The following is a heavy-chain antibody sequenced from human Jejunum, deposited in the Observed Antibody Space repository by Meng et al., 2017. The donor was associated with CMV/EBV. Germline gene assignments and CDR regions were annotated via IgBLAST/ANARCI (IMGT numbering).Heavy chain of an antibody. CDR1: GFTFSNNA. Sequence: LRLSCAASGFTFSNNAMNWVRQAPGKGPEWASSISESGTNTDYADSVKGRFTISRDNSKNTLYLQMDSLRADDTAVYYCAKQFVRAWGQGTLVTVSS. J-gene: IGHJ5*02. D-gene: IGHD5-24*01. CDR3: AKQFVRA. V-gene: IGHV3-23*01. CDR2: ISESGTNT.